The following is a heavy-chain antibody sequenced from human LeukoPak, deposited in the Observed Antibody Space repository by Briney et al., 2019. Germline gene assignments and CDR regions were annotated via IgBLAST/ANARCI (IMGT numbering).Heavy chain of an antibody. J-gene: IGHJ3*02. CDR2: ISAYNGNT. CDR1: GYTFTSYG. Sequence: VASVKVSCKASGYTFTSYGISWVRQAPGQGLEWMGWISAYNGNTNYAQKLQGRVTMTTDTSTSTAYMELRSLRSDDTAVYYCATPSFELSRHAFDIWGQGTMVTVSS. D-gene: IGHD3-16*02. CDR3: ATPSFELSRHAFDI. V-gene: IGHV1-18*01.